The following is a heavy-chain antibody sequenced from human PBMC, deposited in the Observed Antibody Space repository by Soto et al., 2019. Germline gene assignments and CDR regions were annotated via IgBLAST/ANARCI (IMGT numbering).Heavy chain of an antibody. CDR2: IIPVLGVA. Sequence: QVQLVQSGAEVKKPGSSVKVSCKASGGTLNSYTINWVRQAPGHGPEWLGRIIPVLGVAKYAQTFQGRVTITSDKSTSTVYMELTSLRSEDTAVYYCARSSVAAAGTLGNWGPGTLVTVSS. V-gene: IGHV1-69*02. J-gene: IGHJ4*02. CDR3: ARSSVAAAGTLGN. CDR1: GGTLNSYT. D-gene: IGHD6-13*01.